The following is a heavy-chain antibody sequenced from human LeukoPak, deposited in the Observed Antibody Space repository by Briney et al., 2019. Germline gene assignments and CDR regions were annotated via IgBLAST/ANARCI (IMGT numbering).Heavy chain of an antibody. D-gene: IGHD2-2*01. CDR2: ISSSSSYI. J-gene: IGHJ6*03. CDR1: GFTFSSYS. CDR3: ARGSDIEVVPPSYYYYYYMDV. Sequence: GGSLRLSCAASGFTFSSYSMNWVRQAPGKGLEWVSSISSSSSYIYYADSEKGRFTISRDNAKNSLYLQMNSLRAEDTAVYYCARGSDIEVVPPSYYYYYYMDVWGKGTTVTVSS. V-gene: IGHV3-21*01.